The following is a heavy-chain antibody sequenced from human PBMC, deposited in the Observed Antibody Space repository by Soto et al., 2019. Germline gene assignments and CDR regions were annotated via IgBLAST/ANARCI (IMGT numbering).Heavy chain of an antibody. D-gene: IGHD3-22*01. CDR1: GNTLNTDT. Sequence: QVQLVQSGAEVKKPGSSVKVSCKPSGNTLNTDTITWLRQAPGQGLEWMGRIIPVIGVGTYAQKFQDRVTIPADKSKTTVYMEVSSLTSEDTATYYCAIGRTGSNGYYGAWGQGTQVTVS. CDR3: AIGRTGSNGYYGA. J-gene: IGHJ5*02. CDR2: IIPVIGVG. V-gene: IGHV1-69*02.